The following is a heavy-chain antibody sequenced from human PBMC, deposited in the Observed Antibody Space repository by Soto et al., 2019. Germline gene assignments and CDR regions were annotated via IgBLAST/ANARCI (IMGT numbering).Heavy chain of an antibody. CDR2: IYYSGST. CDR1: GGSISSHY. CDR3: VRMGFSGGGYLSYFYYGMDV. V-gene: IGHV4-59*11. J-gene: IGHJ6*02. D-gene: IGHD2-15*01. Sequence: SETLSLTCTVSGGSISSHYWSLLRQPPGKGLEWIGYIYYSGSTRYSPSLQGQVTIAADKSISTAYLQWSSLKTSDTAMYYCVRMGFSGGGYLSYFYYGMDVWGQGTTVTVSS.